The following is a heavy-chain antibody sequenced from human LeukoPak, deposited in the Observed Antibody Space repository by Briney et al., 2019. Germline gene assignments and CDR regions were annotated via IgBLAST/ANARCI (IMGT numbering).Heavy chain of an antibody. V-gene: IGHV4-59*08. J-gene: IGHJ6*01. Sequence: MGSESVSLTCTVSGGSISSYYWSWIRQPPGKGLEWIGYIYYSGSTNYNPSLKSRVTISVDTSKNQFSLKLSSVTAADTAVYYCAILAVAGTNGTYYYYGMDVWGQGTSASVSS. CDR1: GGSISSYY. CDR2: IYYSGST. CDR3: AILAVAGTNGTYYYYGMDV. D-gene: IGHD6-19*01.